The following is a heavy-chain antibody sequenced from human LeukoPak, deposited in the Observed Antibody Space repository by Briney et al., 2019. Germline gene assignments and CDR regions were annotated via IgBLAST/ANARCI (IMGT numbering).Heavy chain of an antibody. J-gene: IGHJ4*02. D-gene: IGHD3-16*01. CDR2: FDPEDGET. CDR3: ATGRRGLVYLTRFDY. V-gene: IGHV1-24*01. CDR1: GYTLTELS. Sequence: GASVKVSCKVSGYTLTELSMHWVRQAPGKGLEWMGGFDPEDGETIYAQKFQGRVTMTEDTSTDTAYMELSSLRSEDTAVHYCATGRRGLVYLTRFDYWGQGTLVTVSS.